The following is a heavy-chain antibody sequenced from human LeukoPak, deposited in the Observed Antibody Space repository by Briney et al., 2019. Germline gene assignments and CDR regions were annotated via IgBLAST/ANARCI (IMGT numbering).Heavy chain of an antibody. CDR1: GFTFSHYG. CDR2: IWNEGSNK. Sequence: GGSLRLSCAASGFTFSHYGMHWVRQAPGRGLEWVAVIWNEGSNKYYADSVKGRFTISRDNSKNTLYLQMNSLRAEDTAVYYCAKDGISEYYYDSSGYCDYFDYWGQGTLVSVSS. J-gene: IGHJ4*02. D-gene: IGHD3-22*01. V-gene: IGHV3-33*06. CDR3: AKDGISEYYYDSSGYCDYFDY.